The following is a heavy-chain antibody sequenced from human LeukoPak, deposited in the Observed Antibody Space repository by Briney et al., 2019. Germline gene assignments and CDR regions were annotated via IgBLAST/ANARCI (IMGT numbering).Heavy chain of an antibody. Sequence: SETLSLTCAVSGYSISSGYYWGWIRQPPGKGLEWIGSIYHSGSTYYNPSLKSRVTISVDTSKNQFSLKLSSVTAADTAVYYCARLGRGSPYYFDYWGQGTLVTVSS. D-gene: IGHD1-26*01. V-gene: IGHV4-38-2*01. CDR1: GYSISSGYY. CDR2: IYHSGST. CDR3: ARLGRGSPYYFDY. J-gene: IGHJ4*02.